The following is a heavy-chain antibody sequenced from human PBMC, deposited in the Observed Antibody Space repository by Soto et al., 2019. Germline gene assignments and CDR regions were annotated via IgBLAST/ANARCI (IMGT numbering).Heavy chain of an antibody. D-gene: IGHD3-3*01. Sequence: ARWWVRQAKKKRLEWIGWIVVGSGNTNYAQKFQERVTMTRDTSTSTVYMELSSLRSEDTAVYYCARDNEDYEITIFGVVTPGGGMDVWGQGTTVTVS. CDR1: A. V-gene: IGHV1-58*01. J-gene: IGHJ6*02. CDR2: IVVGSGNT. CDR3: ARDNEDYEITIFGVVTPGGGMDV.